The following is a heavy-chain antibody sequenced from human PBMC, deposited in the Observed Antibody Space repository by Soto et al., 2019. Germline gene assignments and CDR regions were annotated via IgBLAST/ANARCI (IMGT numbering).Heavy chain of an antibody. CDR1: GYTFSNYR. Sequence: LKISCKASGYTFSNYRIAWVRQRPGRGLEWIGFIYPADSSATYSPSFPGHVIMSVDRSIKTAFLQWNSLEASDTAIYYCARHSSTSVRAPLEFWGPGTLVTVSS. J-gene: IGHJ4*02. CDR3: ARHSSTSVRAPLEF. CDR2: IYPADSSA. D-gene: IGHD2-2*01. V-gene: IGHV5-51*01.